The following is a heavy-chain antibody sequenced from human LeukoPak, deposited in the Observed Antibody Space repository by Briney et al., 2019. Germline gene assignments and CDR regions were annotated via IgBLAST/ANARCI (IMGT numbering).Heavy chain of an antibody. V-gene: IGHV5-51*01. CDR1: GYPFDTYW. Sequence: GESLKISCKGSGYPFDTYWIGWVRQTPGKGLEWMGIINPLDSDTRYSPSFQGQVTFSADKSITTAYLQWSSLAASDTAMYYCTRRIDYGDYDYWGQGTLVTVSS. CDR3: TRRIDYGDYDY. D-gene: IGHD4-17*01. J-gene: IGHJ4*02. CDR2: INPLDSDT.